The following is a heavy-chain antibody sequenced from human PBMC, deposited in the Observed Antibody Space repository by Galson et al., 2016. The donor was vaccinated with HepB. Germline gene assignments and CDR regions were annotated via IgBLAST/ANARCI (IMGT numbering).Heavy chain of an antibody. Sequence: SLRLSCAASGFTFRSYVTHWVRHPPGKGLEWVAVTSSDERVKFYADSVRGRFTISRDNSKKTLYLQMNSLRAEDTAVYYCAKVPSMVRGFWGQGTMVTVSS. J-gene: IGHJ3*01. V-gene: IGHV3-30*04. CDR2: TSSDERVK. D-gene: IGHD3-10*01. CDR3: AKVPSMVRGF. CDR1: GFTFRSYV.